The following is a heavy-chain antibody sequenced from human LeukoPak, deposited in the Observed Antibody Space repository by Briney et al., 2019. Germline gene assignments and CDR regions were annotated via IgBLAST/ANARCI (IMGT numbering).Heavy chain of an antibody. CDR1: GGSISSYY. CDR2: IYYSGST. J-gene: IGHJ6*03. D-gene: IGHD5-24*01. V-gene: IGHV4-59*01. Sequence: SETLSLTCTVSGGSISSYYWSWIRQPPGKGLGWIGYIYYSGSTNYNPSLKSRVTISVDTSKNQFSLKLSSVTAADTAVYYCARADGYNLSYYYYYYYMDVWGKGTTVTVSS. CDR3: ARADGYNLSYYYYYYYMDV.